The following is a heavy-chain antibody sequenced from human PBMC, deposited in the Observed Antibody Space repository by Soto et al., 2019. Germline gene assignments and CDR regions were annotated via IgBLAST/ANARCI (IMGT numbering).Heavy chain of an antibody. Sequence: PGESLKISCAASGFTFSSYAMTWVRQAPGKGLEWVSGISGSGATTSYADSVKGRFTVSRDNSKNTLYLQMNSLRVEDTAVYHCAKLRYFDWSAYNWFDYWGQGTPVTVSS. J-gene: IGHJ5*01. CDR2: ISGSGATT. D-gene: IGHD3-9*01. V-gene: IGHV3-23*01. CDR1: GFTFSSYA. CDR3: AKLRYFDWSAYNWFDY.